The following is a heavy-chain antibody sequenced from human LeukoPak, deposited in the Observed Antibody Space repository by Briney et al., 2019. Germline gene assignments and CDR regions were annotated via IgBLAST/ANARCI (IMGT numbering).Heavy chain of an antibody. CDR3: AKDEGGFAVPRGDAFDI. CDR1: GFTFSSYG. J-gene: IGHJ3*02. CDR2: ISYDGSNK. V-gene: IGHV3-30*18. D-gene: IGHD3-16*01. Sequence: GGSLRLSCAASGFTFSSYGMRWVRQAPGKGLEWVAVISYDGSNKYYADSVKGRFTISRDNSKNTLYLQMNSLRPEDTAVYYCAKDEGGFAVPRGDAFDIWGQGTTVTVSS.